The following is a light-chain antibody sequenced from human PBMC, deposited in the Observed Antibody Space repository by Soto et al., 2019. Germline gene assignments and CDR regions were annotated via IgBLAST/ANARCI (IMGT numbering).Light chain of an antibody. CDR2: GAS. CDR3: QQYGSSPPIT. V-gene: IGKV3-15*01. J-gene: IGKJ5*01. Sequence: EIVLTQSPATLSLSPGERATLSCRASQSVSSYLAWYQQKPGQAPRLLIYGASTRATGIPARFSGSGSGTEFTLTISSLQSEDFAVYYCQQYGSSPPITFGQGTRLEIK. CDR1: QSVSSY.